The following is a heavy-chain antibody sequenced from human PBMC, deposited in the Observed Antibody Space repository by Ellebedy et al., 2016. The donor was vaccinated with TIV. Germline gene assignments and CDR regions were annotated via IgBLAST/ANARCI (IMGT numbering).Heavy chain of an antibody. V-gene: IGHV1-3*01. D-gene: IGHD3-3*01. J-gene: IGHJ4*02. Sequence: ASVKVSCKASGYTFTSYAMHWVRQAPGQRLEWMGWINAGNGNTKYSQKFQGRVTITRDTSASTAYMELSSLRSEDTAVYYCARDFWSGYNYFDYWGQGTLVTVSS. CDR2: INAGNGNT. CDR1: GYTFTSYA. CDR3: ARDFWSGYNYFDY.